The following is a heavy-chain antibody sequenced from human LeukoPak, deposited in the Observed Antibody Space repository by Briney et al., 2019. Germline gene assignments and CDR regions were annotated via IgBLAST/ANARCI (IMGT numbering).Heavy chain of an antibody. CDR2: INHSGST. CDR3: ARGLWFGEVYFDY. V-gene: IGHV4-34*01. Sequence: SETLSLTCAVYGGSFSGYYWSWIRQPPGKGLEWIGEINHSGSTNYNPSLKSRVTIPVDTSKNQFSLKLSSVTAADTAVYYCARGLWFGEVYFDYWGQGTLVTVSS. CDR1: GGSFSGYY. J-gene: IGHJ4*02. D-gene: IGHD3-10*01.